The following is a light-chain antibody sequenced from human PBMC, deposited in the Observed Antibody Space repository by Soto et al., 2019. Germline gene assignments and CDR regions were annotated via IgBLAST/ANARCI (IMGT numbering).Light chain of an antibody. CDR3: YSYVGRIS. Sequence: QSALTQPASVSGSPGQSITISCTGTSSDVGSHNFVSWHRQHPGKAPELMIFEVSKRPSGVSNRFSGSKSGNTASLTISGLQPEDEADYYCYSYVGRISFGGGTKLTVL. CDR1: SSDVGSHNF. J-gene: IGLJ2*01. V-gene: IGLV2-23*02. CDR2: EVS.